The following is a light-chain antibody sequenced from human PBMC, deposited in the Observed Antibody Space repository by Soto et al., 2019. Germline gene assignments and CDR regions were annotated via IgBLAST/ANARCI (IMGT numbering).Light chain of an antibody. J-gene: IGKJ2*01. CDR2: TAS. V-gene: IGKV1-5*03. CDR1: QSMSSR. CDR3: QPYGSSSYT. Sequence: DIQMTQSPSTLSASVGDRVTITCWASQSMSSRLAWYQQKPGKAPKLLIYTASSLESGVPSRFSGSGSGTEFTLTISRLEPEDFAVYYCQPYGSSSYTFGQGTKLEIK.